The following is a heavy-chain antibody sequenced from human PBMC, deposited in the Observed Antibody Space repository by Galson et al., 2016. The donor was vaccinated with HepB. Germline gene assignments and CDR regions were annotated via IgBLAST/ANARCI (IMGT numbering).Heavy chain of an antibody. CDR3: AKLPAGLLWFKEPFFQYYGMDV. CDR1: RFSFGSYA. V-gene: IGHV3-23*01. CDR2: MSSSGDFT. D-gene: IGHD3-10*01. Sequence: SLRLSCAVSRFSFGSYAMSWVRQAPGKGLEWVSTMSSSGDFTYYADSVKGRFTISRDNYQNTLFLQMNSLTVEDTALYYCAKLPAGLLWFKEPFFQYYGMDVWGQGTTVTVSS. J-gene: IGHJ6*02.